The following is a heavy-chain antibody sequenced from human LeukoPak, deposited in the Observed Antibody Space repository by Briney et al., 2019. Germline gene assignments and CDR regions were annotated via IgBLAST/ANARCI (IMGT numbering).Heavy chain of an antibody. V-gene: IGHV3-21*01. CDR1: GFTFSSYS. J-gene: IGHJ4*02. CDR3: AQRGYSGYSFDY. D-gene: IGHD5-12*01. CDR2: ISSSSYI. Sequence: GGSLRLSCAASGFTFSSYSMNWVRQAPGKGLEWVSSISSSSYIYYADSVKGRFTISRDNAKNSLYLQMNSLRAEDTAVYYCAQRGYSGYSFDYWGQGTLVTVSS.